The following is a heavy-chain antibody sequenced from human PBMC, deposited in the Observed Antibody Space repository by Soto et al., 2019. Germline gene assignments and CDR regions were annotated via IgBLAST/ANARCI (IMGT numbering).Heavy chain of an antibody. J-gene: IGHJ4*02. CDR2: IHYSGST. CDR1: GGSISTNC. Sequence: PSETLSLTCTVSGGSISTNCWNWIRQSPGKGLEWLAYIHYSGSTNYNPSLKSRVTISVDTSKNQFSLKLSSVTAADTAVYYCARGPMVTGAPHFDYWGQGTLVTVSS. CDR3: ARGPMVTGAPHFDY. D-gene: IGHD2-21*02. V-gene: IGHV4-59*01.